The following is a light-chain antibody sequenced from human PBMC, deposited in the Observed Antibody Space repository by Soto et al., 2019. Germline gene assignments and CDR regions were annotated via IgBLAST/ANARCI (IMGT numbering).Light chain of an antibody. CDR2: DAS. V-gene: IGKV3-11*01. CDR1: QSVRSS. CDR3: QQRSSWPIT. Sequence: IVLTQSPATLSLSPGERATLSCRASQSVRSSLAWYQQRPGQAPRLLIYDASRRATGIPAGFSGSGSGADFTLTISTLEPEDFAVYYCQQRSSWPITFGQGTRLEIK. J-gene: IGKJ5*01.